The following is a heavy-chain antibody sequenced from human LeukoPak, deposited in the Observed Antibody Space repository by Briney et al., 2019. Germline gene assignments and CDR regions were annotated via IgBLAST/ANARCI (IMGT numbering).Heavy chain of an antibody. V-gene: IGHV5-51*01. Sequence: GESLKISCNGSGYSFTNYWIGWVRQMPGKGLEWMGIIYPGDSDTRYSPSFQGQVTISADKSISTAYLQWSSLKASDTAMYYCARQRKAGTIDGNWFDPWGQGALVTVSS. D-gene: IGHD6-19*01. CDR1: GYSFTNYW. CDR2: IYPGDSDT. J-gene: IGHJ5*02. CDR3: ARQRKAGTIDGNWFDP.